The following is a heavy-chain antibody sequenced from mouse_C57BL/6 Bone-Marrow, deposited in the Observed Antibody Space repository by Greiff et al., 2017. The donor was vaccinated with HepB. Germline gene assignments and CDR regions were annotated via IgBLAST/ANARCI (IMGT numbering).Heavy chain of an antibody. CDR3: ARGSSYLYAMDY. J-gene: IGHJ4*01. CDR2: IDPSDSYT. Sequence: QQSCKASGYTFTSYWMQWVKQRPGQGLEWIGEIDPSDSYTNYNQKFKGKATLTVDTSSSTAYMQLSSLTSEDSAVYYCARGSSYLYAMDYWGKGTSVTVSS. D-gene: IGHD1-1*01. CDR1: GYTFTSYW. V-gene: IGHV1-50*01.